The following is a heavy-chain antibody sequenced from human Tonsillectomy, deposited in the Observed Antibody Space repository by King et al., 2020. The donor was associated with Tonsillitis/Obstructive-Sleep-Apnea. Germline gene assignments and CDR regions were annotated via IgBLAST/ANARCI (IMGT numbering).Heavy chain of an antibody. J-gene: IGHJ4*02. D-gene: IGHD6-6*01. CDR2: ISSSGTTI. Sequence: VQLVESGGGLVQPGGPLRLSCAASGFTFTTYSMNWVRQAPGKGLEWVSFISSSGTTIYYADSVKGRFTISRDNAKNSLYLQMNSLRDEDTAVYFCAREYSRSSGRAWDYWGQGTLVTVSS. CDR3: AREYSRSSGRAWDY. CDR1: GFTFTTYS. V-gene: IGHV3-48*02.